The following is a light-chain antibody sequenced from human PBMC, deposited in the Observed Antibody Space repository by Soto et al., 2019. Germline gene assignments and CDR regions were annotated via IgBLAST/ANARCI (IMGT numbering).Light chain of an antibody. CDR1: QSVSSSY. V-gene: IGKV3-20*01. J-gene: IGKJ5*01. Sequence: EIVLTQSPATLSLSPGERATLSCRASQSVSSSYLAWYQQKPGQAPSLLIYGASRRATGIPDRFSGSGSGTDFTLTISRLEPEDFAVYYCQQYDSSHITFGQGTRLEIK. CDR3: QQYDSSHIT. CDR2: GAS.